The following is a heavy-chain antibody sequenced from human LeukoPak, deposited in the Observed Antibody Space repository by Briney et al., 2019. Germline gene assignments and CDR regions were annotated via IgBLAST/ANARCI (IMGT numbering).Heavy chain of an antibody. CDR1: GGPISSYY. CDR3: ARADCSSTSCYTYYFDY. D-gene: IGHD2-2*02. Sequence: SETLSLTCTVSGGPISSYYWSWIRQPAGEGLEWIGRIYTRGSTNYNPSLKSRVTMSVDTSKNQFSLKLSSVTAADTAVYYCARADCSSTSCYTYYFDYWGQGTLVTVSS. V-gene: IGHV4-4*07. CDR2: IYTRGST. J-gene: IGHJ4*02.